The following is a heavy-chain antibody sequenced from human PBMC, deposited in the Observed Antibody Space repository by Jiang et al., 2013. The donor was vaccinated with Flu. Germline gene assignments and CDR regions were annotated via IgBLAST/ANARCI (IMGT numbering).Heavy chain of an antibody. CDR1: GFNFDEYN. CDR2: ISYSSRTI. D-gene: IGHD1-1*01. Sequence: QLLESGGGLVQPGGSLRLSCVASGFNFDEYNMNWVRQAPGKGLEWVSYISYSSRTIFYADSVRGRLTVARDNAKNSLFLQMNSLRPEDTAVYYCAREMTTTYFDSWGQGSLVTVSS. V-gene: IGHV3-48*01. J-gene: IGHJ4*02. CDR3: AREMTTTYFDS.